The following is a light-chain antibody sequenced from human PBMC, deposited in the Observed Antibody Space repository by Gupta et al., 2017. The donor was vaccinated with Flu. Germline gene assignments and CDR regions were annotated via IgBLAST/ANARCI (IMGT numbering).Light chain of an antibody. Sequence: QSVLSQPPSVSGAPGQTVTISCTGSSPNLGAGHWSQIGNNVHWYQHLPGTAPKLLIYGNYNRPSGVPARFSASRSGASASLTITGLQAEDEADYYCQSYDSSLSAWVFGGGTKVTVL. CDR3: QSYDSSLSAWV. V-gene: IGLV1-40*01. CDR1: SPNLGAGHWSQIGNN. J-gene: IGLJ3*02. CDR2: GNY.